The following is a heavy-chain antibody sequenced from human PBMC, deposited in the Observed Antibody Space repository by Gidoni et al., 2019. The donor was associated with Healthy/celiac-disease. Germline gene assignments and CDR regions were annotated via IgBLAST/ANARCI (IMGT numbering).Heavy chain of an antibody. CDR3: ARGLPPDYYDSSGYGAYYFDY. V-gene: IGHV1-2*02. D-gene: IGHD3-22*01. Sequence: QVQLVQSGAEVKKPGASVKVSCKASGYTFTGYYMHWVRQAPGQGLEWMGWINPNSGGTNYAQKFQGRVTMTRDTSISTAYMELSRLRSDDTAVYYCARGLPPDYYDSSGYGAYYFDYWGQGTLVTVSS. J-gene: IGHJ4*02. CDR2: INPNSGGT. CDR1: GYTFTGYY.